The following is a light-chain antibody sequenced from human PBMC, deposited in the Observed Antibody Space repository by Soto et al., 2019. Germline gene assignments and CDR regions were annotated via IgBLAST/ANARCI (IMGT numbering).Light chain of an antibody. Sequence: EIVLTQSPGSLSLSPGQRATLSCRASQSVDTTFFAWYQKKPGQAPSLLIYGASKRATGIPDRVSGSGSGTDFTVIISRLEPEDFAVYDCEQYMCSVTFGTGTKVEIK. J-gene: IGKJ1*01. V-gene: IGKV3-20*01. CDR2: GAS. CDR1: QSVDTTF. CDR3: EQYMCSVT.